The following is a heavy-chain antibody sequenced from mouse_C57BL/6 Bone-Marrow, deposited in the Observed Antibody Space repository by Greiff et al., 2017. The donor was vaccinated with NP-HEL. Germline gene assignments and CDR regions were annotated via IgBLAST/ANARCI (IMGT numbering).Heavy chain of an antibody. D-gene: IGHD2-1*01. CDR1: GYAFSSSW. Sequence: QVQLQQSGPELVKPGASVKISCKASGYAFSSSWMNWVKQRPGKGLEWIGRIYPGDGDTNYNGKFKGKATLTADKSSSTAYMQLSSLTSEDSAVYFCYYGNYEDYAMDYWGQGTSVTVSS. CDR3: YYGNYEDYAMDY. CDR2: IYPGDGDT. J-gene: IGHJ4*01. V-gene: IGHV1-82*01.